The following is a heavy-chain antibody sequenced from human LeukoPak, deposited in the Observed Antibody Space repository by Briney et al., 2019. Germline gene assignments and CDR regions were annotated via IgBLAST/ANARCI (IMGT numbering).Heavy chain of an antibody. Sequence: SETLSLTCTVSGGSISPYYWSWIRQSAGKGLEWIGLIQASGSTNYNPSLKSRVTISVDTSKNQFSLKLSSVTAADTAVYYCASGYGDAFDIWGQGTMVTVSS. J-gene: IGHJ3*02. CDR1: GGSISPYY. D-gene: IGHD3-22*01. CDR2: IQASGST. V-gene: IGHV4-4*07. CDR3: ASGYGDAFDI.